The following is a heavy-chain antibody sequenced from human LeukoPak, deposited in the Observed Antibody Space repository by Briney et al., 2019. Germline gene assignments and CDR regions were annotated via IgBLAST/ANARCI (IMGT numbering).Heavy chain of an antibody. Sequence: SETLSLTCTVSGGSISSGDYYWSWIRQPPGKGLEWIGYIYYSGTTYYNPSLKSRVTISIGTSKNQLSLKLSSVTAADTAVYYCARWLTPERFDYWGQGTLVTVSS. J-gene: IGHJ4*02. CDR1: GGSISSGDYY. D-gene: IGHD4-23*01. V-gene: IGHV4-30-4*08. CDR3: ARWLTPERFDY. CDR2: IYYSGTT.